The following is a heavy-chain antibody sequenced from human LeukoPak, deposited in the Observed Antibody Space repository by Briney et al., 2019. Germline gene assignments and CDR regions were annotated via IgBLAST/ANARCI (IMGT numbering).Heavy chain of an antibody. CDR3: ASSGWYSSRPLGFDY. J-gene: IGHJ4*02. CDR1: GYSFTSYW. CDR2: IYPGDSDT. Sequence: GESLKISCKGSGYSFTSYWIGWVRQMPGKGLEWMGIIYPGDSDTSYSPSFQGQVTISADKSISTAYLQWSSLKASDTAMYYCASSGWYSSRPLGFDYWGQGTLVTVSS. D-gene: IGHD6-19*01. V-gene: IGHV5-51*01.